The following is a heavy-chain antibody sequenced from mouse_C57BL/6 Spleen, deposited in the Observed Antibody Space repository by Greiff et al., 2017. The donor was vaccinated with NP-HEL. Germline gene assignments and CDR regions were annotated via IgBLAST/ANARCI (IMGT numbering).Heavy chain of an antibody. CDR3: ARWLLYAMDY. V-gene: IGHV2-9-1*01. D-gene: IGHD2-3*01. CDR1: GFSFTSYA. Sequence: VKLMESGPGLVAPSQCLSITCTASGFSFTSYAISWVRQPPGKGLEWLGVIWTGGGTNYKSALKSRQIISKYNSKSQVFLKRNRLQTDDTARYYCARWLLYAMDYWGQGTSVTGSS. J-gene: IGHJ4*01. CDR2: IWTGGGT.